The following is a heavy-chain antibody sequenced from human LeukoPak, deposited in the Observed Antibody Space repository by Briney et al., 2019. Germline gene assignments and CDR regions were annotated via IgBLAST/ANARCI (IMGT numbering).Heavy chain of an antibody. CDR3: ARQGGDIIVVPAALS. J-gene: IGHJ4*02. CDR2: IDPSDSYT. CDR1: GYIFTSYW. V-gene: IGHV5-10-1*01. Sequence: GESLQRSCKGSGYIFTSYWNSWVRQMPGKGLEWMGRIDPSDSYTNYSPSFQGHVTISADKSISTAYLQWSSLKASDTAMYYCARQGGDIIVVPAALSWGQGTLVTVSS. D-gene: IGHD2-2*01.